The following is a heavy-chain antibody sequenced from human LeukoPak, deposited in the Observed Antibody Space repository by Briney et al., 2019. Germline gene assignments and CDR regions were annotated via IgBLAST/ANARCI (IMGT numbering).Heavy chain of an antibody. V-gene: IGHV1-69*05. Sequence: SVKVSCKASGGTFSSYAISWVRQAPGQGLEWMGRIIPIFGTANYAQKFQGRVTITTDESTSTAHMELSSLRSEDTAVYYCARDRIQLWFSRPFYFDYWGQGTLVTVSS. CDR2: IIPIFGTA. CDR3: ARDRIQLWFSRPFYFDY. J-gene: IGHJ4*02. D-gene: IGHD5-18*01. CDR1: GGTFSSYA.